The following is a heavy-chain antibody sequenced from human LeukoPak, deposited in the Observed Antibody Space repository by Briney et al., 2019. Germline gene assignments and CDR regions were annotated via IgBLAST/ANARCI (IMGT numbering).Heavy chain of an antibody. V-gene: IGHV3-21*01. CDR3: ATRFRLDGY. J-gene: IGHJ4*02. D-gene: IGHD5-24*01. Sequence: GGSLRLSCAASGFTFSSYSMSWVRQAPGKGLEWVSSISSSSSYIYYADSVKGRFTISRDNAKNSLYLQMNSLRAEDTAVYYCATRFRLDGYWGQGTLVTVSS. CDR1: GFTFSSYS. CDR2: ISSSSSYI.